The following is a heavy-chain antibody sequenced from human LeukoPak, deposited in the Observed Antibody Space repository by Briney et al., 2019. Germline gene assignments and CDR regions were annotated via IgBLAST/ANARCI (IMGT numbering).Heavy chain of an antibody. V-gene: IGHV3-21*01. J-gene: IGHJ4*02. CDR1: GFTFSGYS. CDR3: ARVLGGYCAGGSCYGFDD. CDR2: ISSSNNYI. Sequence: PGGSLRLSCAASGFTFSGYSMSWVRQAPGKGLEWVSSISSSNNYIYYADSVKGRFTISRDNAKNSLYLQMNSLRGDDTAVYYCARVLGGYCAGGSCYGFDDWGQGTLVTVSS. D-gene: IGHD2-15*01.